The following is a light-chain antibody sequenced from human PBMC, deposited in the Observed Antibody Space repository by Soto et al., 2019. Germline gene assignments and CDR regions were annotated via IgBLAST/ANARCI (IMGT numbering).Light chain of an antibody. CDR1: QGINNY. CDR3: QKYNSAPLT. V-gene: IGKV1-17*03. J-gene: IGKJ4*01. CDR2: GAS. Sequence: DIQMTQSPSAMSASVGDRVTITCRASQGINNYLVWFQQKPGRVPKRLISGASRLQPGVPSRFSGSGFGTEFTLTISSLQPEDVATYYCQKYNSAPLTFGGGTKVDI.